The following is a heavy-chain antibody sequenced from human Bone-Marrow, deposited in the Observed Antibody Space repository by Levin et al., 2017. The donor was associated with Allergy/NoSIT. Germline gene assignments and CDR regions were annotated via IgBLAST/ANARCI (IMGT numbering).Heavy chain of an antibody. V-gene: IGHV3-33*02. CDR1: GFSFSDYN. D-gene: IGHD1-7*01. Sequence: PGESLKISCAASGFSFSDYNMHWVRQAPGKGLEWVAVIWYNDNNKFYGDSAMGRFTISRDNSANTVYLQMNSLRVEDTAVYYCARANRNWDYMETGTNFDYWGRGTLVSVSS. J-gene: IGHJ4*02. CDR3: ARANRNWDYMETGTNFDY. CDR2: IWYNDNNK.